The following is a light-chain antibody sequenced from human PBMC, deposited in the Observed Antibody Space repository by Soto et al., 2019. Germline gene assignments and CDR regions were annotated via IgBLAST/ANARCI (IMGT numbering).Light chain of an antibody. CDR1: QSVRSW. Sequence: DIQMTQSPSTLSASLGDRVTITCRASQSVRSWLAWYQQKPGKAPKFLIYDASSLESGVPSRFSGSGSGTEFTLTISSLQPDDFATYYCQQYDNYPLTFGGGTKVDI. V-gene: IGKV1-5*01. J-gene: IGKJ4*01. CDR3: QQYDNYPLT. CDR2: DAS.